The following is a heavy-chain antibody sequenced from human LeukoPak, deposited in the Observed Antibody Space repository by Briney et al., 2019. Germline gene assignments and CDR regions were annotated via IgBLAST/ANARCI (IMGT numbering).Heavy chain of an antibody. D-gene: IGHD6-13*01. CDR3: ARGLSQQYDAFDI. J-gene: IGHJ3*02. Sequence: SETLSLTCAVYGGSFRGYYWSWIRQPPGKGLEWIGEINHSGSTNYNPSLKSRVTISVDTSKNQFSLKLSSVTAADTAVYYCARGLSQQYDAFDIWGQGTMVTVSS. CDR1: GGSFRGYY. V-gene: IGHV4-34*01. CDR2: INHSGST.